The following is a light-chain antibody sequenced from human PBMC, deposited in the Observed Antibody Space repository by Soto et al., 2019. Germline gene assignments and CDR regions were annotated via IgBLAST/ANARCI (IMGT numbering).Light chain of an antibody. J-gene: IGKJ5*01. CDR2: LGS. CDR3: VQGLEARAIT. Sequence: DIVLTPSTVSLPVIPGAPASISCRSSQSLQYSNGYNYLDWYLXKPGQSXXLXISLGSTRASGVPDRFSGSGAGTDFTLKISIVESEEVGFYYGVQGLEARAITFGHGTRLEIK. CDR1: QSLQYSNGYNY. V-gene: IGKV2-28*01.